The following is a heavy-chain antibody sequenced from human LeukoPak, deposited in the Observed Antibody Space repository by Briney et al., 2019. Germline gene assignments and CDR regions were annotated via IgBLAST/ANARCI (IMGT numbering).Heavy chain of an antibody. D-gene: IGHD5-18*01. Sequence: SVKVSCKASGGTFSSYAISGVRQAPGQGLEWMGGIIPIFGTANYAQKFQGRVTVTADESTSTAYMELSSLRSEDTAVYYCATRDTAMAFFDYWGQGTLVTVSS. CDR3: ATRDTAMAFFDY. CDR1: GGTFSSYA. CDR2: IIPIFGTA. J-gene: IGHJ4*02. V-gene: IGHV1-69*13.